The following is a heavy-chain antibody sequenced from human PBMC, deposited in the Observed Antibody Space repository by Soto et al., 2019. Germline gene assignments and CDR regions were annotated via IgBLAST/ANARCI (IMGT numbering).Heavy chain of an antibody. V-gene: IGHV4-59*08. J-gene: IGHJ4*02. D-gene: IGHD3-10*01. CDR2: IYYSGST. CDR1: GGSISSYY. Sequence: SETLSLTCAVYGGSISSYYWSWIRQPPGKGLEWIGYIYYSGSTNYNPSLKSRVTISVDTSKNQFSLKLNSMTAADTAVYYCARHNYGSGSTYFDYWGQGTLVTVS. CDR3: ARHNYGSGSTYFDY.